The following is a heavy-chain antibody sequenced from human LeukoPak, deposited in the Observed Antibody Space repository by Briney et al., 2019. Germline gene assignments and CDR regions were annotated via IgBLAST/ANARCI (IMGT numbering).Heavy chain of an antibody. J-gene: IGHJ4*02. V-gene: IGHV1-2*02. Sequence: GASVKVSCKASGYTFTGYYMHWMRQAPGQGPEWMGWINPNSGDTNYAQKFQGRVTMTSEASISTAYMELSRLRSDDTAVYYCARDLSYYGSGSYYFDYWGQGTLVTVSS. CDR1: GYTFTGYY. CDR2: INPNSGDT. CDR3: ARDLSYYGSGSYYFDY. D-gene: IGHD3-10*01.